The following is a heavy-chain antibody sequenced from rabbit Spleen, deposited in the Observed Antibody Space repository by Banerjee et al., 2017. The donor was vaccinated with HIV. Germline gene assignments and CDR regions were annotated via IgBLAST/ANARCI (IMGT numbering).Heavy chain of an antibody. CDR3: ARDAAGREDFNL. CDR1: GFDFSSYY. Sequence: QLVESGGGLVQPGGSLTLSCKASGFDFSSYYMSWVRQAPGKGLEWIGYIDPIFGSTYYASWVNGRFTISSHNAQNTLYLQLNSLTAADTATYFCARDAAGREDFNLWGPGTLVTVS. CDR2: IDPIFGST. J-gene: IGHJ4*01. V-gene: IGHV1S7*01. D-gene: IGHD4-2*01.